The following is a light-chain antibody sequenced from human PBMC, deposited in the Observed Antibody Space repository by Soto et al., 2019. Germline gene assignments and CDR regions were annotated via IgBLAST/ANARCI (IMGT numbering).Light chain of an antibody. CDR3: QQYNSYRWT. V-gene: IGKV1-5*01. CDR2: DAS. Sequence: IQMTQSPSTLSASLSDRITIPFRASQSISSWLAWYQQKPGKAPKLLIYDASSLESGVPSRFSGSGSGTEFTLTISSLQPDDFATYYCQQYNSYRWTFGQGTKVDI. J-gene: IGKJ1*01. CDR1: QSISSW.